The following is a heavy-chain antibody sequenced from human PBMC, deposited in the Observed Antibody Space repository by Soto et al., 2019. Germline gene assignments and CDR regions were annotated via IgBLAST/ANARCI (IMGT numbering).Heavy chain of an antibody. CDR2: ISGSGGST. Sequence: PGGSLRLSCAASGFTFSSYAMSWVRQAPGKGLEWVSAISGSGGSTYYADSVKGRFTISRDNSKNTLYLQMNSLRAEDTAVYSCAKGLDCSSASCYMADYWGQGTLVTVSS. J-gene: IGHJ4*02. CDR1: GFTFSSYA. D-gene: IGHD2-2*02. CDR3: AKGLDCSSASCYMADY. V-gene: IGHV3-23*01.